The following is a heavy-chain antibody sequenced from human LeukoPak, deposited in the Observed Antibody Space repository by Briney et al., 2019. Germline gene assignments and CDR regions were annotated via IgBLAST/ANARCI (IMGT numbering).Heavy chain of an antibody. CDR2: ISGSGGST. V-gene: IGHV3-23*01. Sequence: PGGTLRLSCAASGFTFSSYGMSWVRQAPGKGLEWVSAISGSGGSTYYADSVKGRFTISRDNSRNTLYLQLNYLRAEDTAIYYCAKAFGSNGYYQLPIDFWGQGTLVTVSS. CDR1: GFTFSSYG. CDR3: AKAFGSNGYYQLPIDF. J-gene: IGHJ4*02. D-gene: IGHD3-22*01.